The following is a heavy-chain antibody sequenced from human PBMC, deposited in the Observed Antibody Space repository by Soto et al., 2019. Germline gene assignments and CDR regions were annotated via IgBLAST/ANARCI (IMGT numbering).Heavy chain of an antibody. Sequence: GGSLRLSCAASGFTFSSYEINWVRQAPGKGLEWVSHISSSGATIYYADSVKGRFTISRDNAKNSVFLQMNSLRAEDTAVYYCARDFYYGMAVWGQGTTVTVSS. CDR1: GFTFSSYE. CDR3: ARDFYYGMAV. J-gene: IGHJ6*02. V-gene: IGHV3-48*03. CDR2: ISSSGATI.